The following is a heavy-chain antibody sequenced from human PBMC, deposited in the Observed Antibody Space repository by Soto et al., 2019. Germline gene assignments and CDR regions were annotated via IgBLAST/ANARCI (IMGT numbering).Heavy chain of an antibody. CDR1: GGSFSGYY. CDR3: ASDSDSSGWPSYAFDI. D-gene: IGHD6-19*01. V-gene: IGHV4-34*01. J-gene: IGHJ3*02. Sequence: SETLSLTCAVYGGSFSGYYWSWIRQPPGKGLEWIGEINHSGSTNYNPSLKSRVTISVDTSKNQFSLKLSSVTAADTAVYYCASDSDSSGWPSYAFDIWGQGTMVTVSS. CDR2: INHSGST.